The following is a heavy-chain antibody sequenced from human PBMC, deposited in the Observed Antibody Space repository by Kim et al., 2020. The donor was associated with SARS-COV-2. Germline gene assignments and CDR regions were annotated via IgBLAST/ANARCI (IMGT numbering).Heavy chain of an antibody. Sequence: ASVKVSCKASGYTFTGYYMHWVRQAPGQGLEWMGWINPNSGGTNYAQKFQGRVTMTRDTSISTAYMELSRLRSDDTAVYYCARDGDSSSMKVYYYYGMDVWGQGTTVTVSS. D-gene: IGHD6-6*01. CDR2: INPNSGGT. J-gene: IGHJ6*02. CDR1: GYTFTGYY. CDR3: ARDGDSSSMKVYYYYGMDV. V-gene: IGHV1-2*02.